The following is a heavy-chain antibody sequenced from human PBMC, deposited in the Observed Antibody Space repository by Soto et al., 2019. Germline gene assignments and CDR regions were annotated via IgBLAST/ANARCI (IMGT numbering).Heavy chain of an antibody. CDR3: ARQIYDSDTGPNFQYYFDS. Sequence: GESLQLSCKGSGYSFAGYWITWVRQKPGKGLEWMGRIDPSDSQTYYSPSFRGHVTISATKSITTVFLQWSSLRASDTAMYYCARQIYDSDTGPNFQYYFDSWAQGTPVT. CDR2: IDPSDSQT. J-gene: IGHJ4*02. D-gene: IGHD3-22*01. V-gene: IGHV5-10-1*01. CDR1: GYSFAGYW.